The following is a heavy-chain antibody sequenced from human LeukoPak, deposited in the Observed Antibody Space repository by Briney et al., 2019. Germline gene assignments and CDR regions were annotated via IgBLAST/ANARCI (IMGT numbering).Heavy chain of an antibody. V-gene: IGHV4-39*07. D-gene: IGHD3-3*01. CDR2: IYYSGST. J-gene: IGHJ5*02. Sequence: NSSETLSLTCTVSGGSISSSSYYWGWIRQPPGKGLEWIGSIYYSGSTYYNPSLKSRVTISVDTSKNQFSLKLSSVTAADTAAYYCAREGADDFWSGYLFYPWGQGTLVTVSS. CDR3: AREGADDFWSGYLFYP. CDR1: GGSISSSSYY.